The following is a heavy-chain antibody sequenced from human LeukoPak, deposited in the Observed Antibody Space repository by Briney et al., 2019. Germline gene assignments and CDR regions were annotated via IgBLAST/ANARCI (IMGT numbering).Heavy chain of an antibody. CDR1: GGSFNTYY. V-gene: IGHV4-59*01. CDR3: ARMTGSAWELLIDS. Sequence: SETLSLTCTVSGGSFNTYYWTWIRPPPGKGLEWIGDIFYSGSTNYNPSLKNRVTISLDTSKNHFSLKLSSVTAADTAIYYCARMTGSAWELLIDSWGPGTLVTVSS. D-gene: IGHD1-26*01. J-gene: IGHJ4*02. CDR2: IFYSGST.